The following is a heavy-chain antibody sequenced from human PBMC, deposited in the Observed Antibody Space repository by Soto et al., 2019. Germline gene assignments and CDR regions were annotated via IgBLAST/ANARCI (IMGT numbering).Heavy chain of an antibody. J-gene: IGHJ6*03. Sequence: ASVKVSCKASGYTFTSYAMHWVRQAPGQRLEWMGWINAGNGNTKYSQKFQGRVTITRDTSASTAYMELSSLRSEDTAVYYCARGVGVEPHYYYYYYMDVWGKGTTVTVS. CDR1: GYTFTSYA. CDR3: ARGVGVEPHYYYYYYMDV. D-gene: IGHD1-1*01. CDR2: INAGNGNT. V-gene: IGHV1-3*01.